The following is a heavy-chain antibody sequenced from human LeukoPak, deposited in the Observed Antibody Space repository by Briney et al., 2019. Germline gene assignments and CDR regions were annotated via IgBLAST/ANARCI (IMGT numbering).Heavy chain of an antibody. V-gene: IGHV1-69*04. D-gene: IGHD1-26*01. CDR2: IIPILGIA. CDR1: GGTFSSYA. Sequence: SVKVSCKASGGTFSSYAISWVRQAPGQGLEWMGRIIPILGIANYAQKFQGRVTITADKSTSTACMELSSLRSEDTAVYYCARDCIVGATGLYAFDIWGQGTMVTVSS. CDR3: ARDCIVGATGLYAFDI. J-gene: IGHJ3*02.